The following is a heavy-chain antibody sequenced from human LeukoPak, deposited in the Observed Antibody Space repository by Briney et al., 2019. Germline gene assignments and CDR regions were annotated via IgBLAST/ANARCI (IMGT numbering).Heavy chain of an antibody. CDR1: GGSFRGYY. CDR2: INHSGST. D-gene: IGHD3-22*01. V-gene: IGHV4-34*01. J-gene: IGHJ3*02. Sequence: SETLSLTCAVYGGSFRGYYWSWIRQPPGKGLEWIGEINHSGSTNYNPSLKSRVTISVDTSKNQFSLKLSSVTAADTAVYYCARGYGYFLAFDAFDIWGQGTMVTVSS. CDR3: ARGYGYFLAFDAFDI.